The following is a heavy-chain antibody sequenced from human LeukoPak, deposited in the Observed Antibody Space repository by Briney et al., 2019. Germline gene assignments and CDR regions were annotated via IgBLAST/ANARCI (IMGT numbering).Heavy chain of an antibody. Sequence: GGSLRLSCAASGFSFTTYWMSWVRQAPGKGLEWVANINQDATEKHYVDSVKGRFSISRDNAKNSLYLQMTSLRFEDTAVYYCARLAKYFYGSETFYFFEHWGQGTPVTASS. J-gene: IGHJ4*02. D-gene: IGHD3-10*01. V-gene: IGHV3-7*01. CDR1: GFSFTTYW. CDR3: ARLAKYFYGSETFYFFEH. CDR2: INQDATEK.